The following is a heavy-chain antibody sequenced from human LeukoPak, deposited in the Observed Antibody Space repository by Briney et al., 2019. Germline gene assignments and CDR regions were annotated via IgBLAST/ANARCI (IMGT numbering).Heavy chain of an antibody. J-gene: IGHJ6*04. CDR2: IDWDDGK. CDR1: WFSLSTRGMC. CDR3: ARSVLRYFETDV. D-gene: IGHD3-9*01. V-gene: IGHV2-70*01. Sequence: SGPALVKPTQTLTLNCTFSWFSLSTRGMCVSWIRQPPGKALEWLALIDWDDGKYYSTSLKTRLTISKDTSKNQVVLTVTNMDPVDTATYYCARSVLRYFETDVWGKGTTVTVSS.